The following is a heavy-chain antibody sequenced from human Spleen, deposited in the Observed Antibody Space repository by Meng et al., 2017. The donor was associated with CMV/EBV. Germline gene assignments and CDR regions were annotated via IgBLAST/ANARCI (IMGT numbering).Heavy chain of an antibody. D-gene: IGHD3-3*01. CDR2: IYYSGST. J-gene: IGHJ5*02. CDR1: SSND. Sequence: SSNDWGWCRQHPGKGLEWSGSIYYSGSTYYNPSLKSRVTISVDTSKNQFSLKLSSVTAADTAVYYCARLPQYYDFWSGYYSHNWFDPWGQGTLVTVSS. CDR3: ARLPQYYDFWSGYYSHNWFDP. V-gene: IGHV4-39*01.